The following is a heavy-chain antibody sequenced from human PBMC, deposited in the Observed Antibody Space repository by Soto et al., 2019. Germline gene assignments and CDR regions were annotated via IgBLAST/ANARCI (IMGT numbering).Heavy chain of an antibody. CDR3: AKDVKWGGMTTIHYFDS. CDR1: GFTFSSYG. D-gene: IGHD2-21*02. J-gene: IGHJ4*02. CDR2: ICENGDNK. Sequence: GGSLRLSCAASGFTFSSYGMHWVRQAPGKGLEWVAGICENGDNKYYADSVKGRFTISRDNAKNSLFLQMNSLRPEDTALYYCAKDVKWGGMTTIHYFDSWGQGTQVTVSS. V-gene: IGHV3-33*03.